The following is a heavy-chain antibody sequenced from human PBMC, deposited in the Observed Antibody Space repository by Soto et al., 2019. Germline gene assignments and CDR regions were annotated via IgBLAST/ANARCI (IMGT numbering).Heavy chain of an antibody. CDR2: IWYDGSNK. Sequence: QVQLLESGGAVVQPGRSLRLPCAASGFPFSSFGMHWVRQAPGKGLEWVAVIWYDGSNKYYADSVKGRFTISRDNSKNTLYLQMNSLRAEDTAVYYCARDGGCRDGYTVGCNWFDPWGQGTLVTVSS. J-gene: IGHJ5*02. D-gene: IGHD5-12*01. V-gene: IGHV3-33*01. CDR1: GFPFSSFG. CDR3: ARDGGCRDGYTVGCNWFDP.